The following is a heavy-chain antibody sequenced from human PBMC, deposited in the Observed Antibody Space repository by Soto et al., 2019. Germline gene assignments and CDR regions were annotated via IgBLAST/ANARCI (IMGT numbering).Heavy chain of an antibody. V-gene: IGHV1-46*01. CDR1: GYTFTNYY. J-gene: IGHJ5*01. Sequence: QVQLVQSGAEVKRPGASVKVSCKASGYTFTNYYMHWVRQAPGQGLEWMGVIHYSGATPTYAQKFQGRVTMARDTSTSTVYVELSSLTSEDTAVYYCARDLDVTTVTTSFDSWGQGTLVTVSS. D-gene: IGHD4-17*01. CDR2: IHYSGATP. CDR3: ARDLDVTTVTTSFDS.